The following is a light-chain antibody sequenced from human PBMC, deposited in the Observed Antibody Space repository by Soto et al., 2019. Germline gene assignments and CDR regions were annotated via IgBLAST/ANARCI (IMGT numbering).Light chain of an antibody. Sequence: PGERATLSCRASQSLRNTCLSWYQQKPGQAPRLLIYGVFSRATGVPDRFSGGGSGTDFTLTISRVEPEDFAVYYCQQYDDRPRTFGQGTKVAIK. V-gene: IGKV3-20*01. J-gene: IGKJ1*01. CDR3: QQYDDRPRT. CDR1: QSLRNTC. CDR2: GVF.